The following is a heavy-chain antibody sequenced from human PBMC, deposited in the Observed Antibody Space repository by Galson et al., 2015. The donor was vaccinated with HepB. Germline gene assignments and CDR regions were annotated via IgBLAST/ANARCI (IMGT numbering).Heavy chain of an antibody. V-gene: IGHV3-30*18. J-gene: IGHJ4*02. CDR2: ISSDGSKK. CDR1: GFTFNIYA. Sequence: SLRLSCAASGFTFNIYAMHWVRQAPGKGLEWMTVISSDGSKKYYADSVKGRFTISRDHSRNTLFLQMNSLRTDDTAVYYCAKDDDSHGDSFQNYWGLGTLVTVSS. D-gene: IGHD3-22*01. CDR3: AKDDDSHGDSFQNY.